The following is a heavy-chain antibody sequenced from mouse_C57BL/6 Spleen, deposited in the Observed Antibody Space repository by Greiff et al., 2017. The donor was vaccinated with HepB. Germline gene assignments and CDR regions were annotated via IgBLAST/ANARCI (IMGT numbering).Heavy chain of an antibody. CDR3: ARRDYDYFDY. V-gene: IGHV1-80*01. Sequence: VQVVESGAELVKPGASVKISCKASGYAFSSYWMNWVKQRPGKGLEWIGQIYPGDGDTNYNGKFKGKATLTADKSSSTAYMQLSSLTSEDSAVYFCARRDYDYFDYWGQGTTLTVSS. D-gene: IGHD2-4*01. CDR1: GYAFSSYW. J-gene: IGHJ2*01. CDR2: IYPGDGDT.